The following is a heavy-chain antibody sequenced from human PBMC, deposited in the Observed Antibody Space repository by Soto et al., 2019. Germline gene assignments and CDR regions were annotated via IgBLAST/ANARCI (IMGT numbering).Heavy chain of an antibody. Sequence: QVQLVESGGGVVQPGRSLRLSCAASGFTFSTYGMHWVRQAPGKGLEWVAVIWFDGSSEYYADSVRGRFTISRDNSNNTVYLQMSSVIVEDTAMYYCARGQAWVTFRLKFYYSYTDVWGKGTTVTVSS. CDR1: GFTFSTYG. D-gene: IGHD2-21*02. CDR3: ARGQAWVTFRLKFYYSYTDV. V-gene: IGHV3-33*01. CDR2: IWFDGSSE. J-gene: IGHJ6*03.